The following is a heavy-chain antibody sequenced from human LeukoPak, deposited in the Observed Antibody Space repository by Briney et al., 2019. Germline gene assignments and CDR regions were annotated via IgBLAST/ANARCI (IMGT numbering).Heavy chain of an antibody. CDR3: ARGDTAMVRPADLFDY. D-gene: IGHD5-18*01. Sequence: PGGSLRLSCAASGFTFSSYSMNWVRQAPGKGLEWVSYISSSSSYIYYADSVKGRFTISRDNAKNSLYLQMNSLRAEDTAVYYCARGDTAMVRPADLFDYWGQGTLVTVSS. CDR1: GFTFSSYS. J-gene: IGHJ4*02. V-gene: IGHV3-21*05. CDR2: ISSSSSYI.